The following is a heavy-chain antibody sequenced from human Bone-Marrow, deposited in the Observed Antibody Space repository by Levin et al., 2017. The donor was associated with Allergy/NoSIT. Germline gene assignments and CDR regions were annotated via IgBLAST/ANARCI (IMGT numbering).Heavy chain of an antibody. J-gene: IGHJ4*02. D-gene: IGHD3-22*01. CDR1: GFTFSSYA. CDR3: AKARVGYDSSGYYYGVLDY. V-gene: IGHV3-23*01. CDR2: ISGSGGST. Sequence: GGSLRLSCAASGFTFSSYAMSWVRQAPGKGLEWVSAISGSGGSTYYADSVKGRFTISRDNSKNTLYLQMNSLRAEDTAVYYCAKARVGYDSSGYYYGVLDYWGQGTLVTVSS.